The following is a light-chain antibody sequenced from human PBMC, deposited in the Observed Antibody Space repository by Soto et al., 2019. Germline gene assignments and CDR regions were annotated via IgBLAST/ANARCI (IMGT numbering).Light chain of an antibody. Sequence: EIVMTQSPATLSVSPGERATLSCRASESVSSHLAWYQQKPGQAPSLLIYGASTRATGVPARFTGSGSGTDFTLTITSLQSEDVGVYYCQHYDNWPRWAFGQGPKVDIK. CDR3: QHYDNWPRWA. CDR2: GAS. V-gene: IGKV3-15*01. CDR1: ESVSSH. J-gene: IGKJ1*01.